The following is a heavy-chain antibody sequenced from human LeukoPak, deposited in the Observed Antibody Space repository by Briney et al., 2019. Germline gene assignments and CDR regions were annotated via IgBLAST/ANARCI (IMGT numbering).Heavy chain of an antibody. Sequence: GGSLRLSCAASGFTFSSYGMHWVRQAPGKGLEWVAFIRYDGSNKYYADSVKGRFTISRDNSKNTLYLQMNSLRAEDTAVYYCARDVTTSGIAARAFDIWGQGTMVTVSS. J-gene: IGHJ3*02. V-gene: IGHV3-30*02. CDR1: GFTFSSYG. CDR3: ARDVTTSGIAARAFDI. CDR2: IRYDGSNK. D-gene: IGHD6-6*01.